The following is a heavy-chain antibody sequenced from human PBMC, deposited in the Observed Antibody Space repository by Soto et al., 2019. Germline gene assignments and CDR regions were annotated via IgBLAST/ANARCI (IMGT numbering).Heavy chain of an antibody. CDR2: ISYDGSNK. J-gene: IGHJ4*02. CDR3: AKSGEVDGTFDY. CDR1: GFTFSSYG. D-gene: IGHD6-19*01. Sequence: QVQLVESGGGVVQPGRSLRLSCAASGFTFSSYGMHWVRQAPGKGLEWVAVISYDGSNKYYADSVKGRFTISRDNSKNTLYMQMNSLRAEDTAVYYCAKSGEVDGTFDYCCQGTLVTVSS. V-gene: IGHV3-30*18.